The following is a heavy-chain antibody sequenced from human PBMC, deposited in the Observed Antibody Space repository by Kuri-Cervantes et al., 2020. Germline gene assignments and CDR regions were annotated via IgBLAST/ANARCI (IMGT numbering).Heavy chain of an antibody. CDR1: GFTFSSYG. J-gene: IGHJ6*02. CDR3: ARDRDPQNYYYYYYGMDV. CDR2: IWYDGSNK. Sequence: GGSLRLSCAASGFTFSSYGMHWVRQAPGKGLEWVAVIWYDGSNKYYADSVKGRFTISRDNSKNTLYLQMNSLRAEDTAVYYCARDRDPQNYYYYYYGMDVRGQGTTVTVSS. V-gene: IGHV3-33*01. D-gene: IGHD2/OR15-2a*01.